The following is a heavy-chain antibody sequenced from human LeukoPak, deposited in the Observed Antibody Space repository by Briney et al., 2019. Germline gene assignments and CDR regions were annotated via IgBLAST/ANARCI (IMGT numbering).Heavy chain of an antibody. CDR1: GFTFSSYS. Sequence: GGSLRLSCAASGFTFSSYSMNWVRQAPGKGLEWVSSISSSSSYIYCADSVKGRFTISRDNAKNSLYLQMNSLRAEDTAVYYCAWGSGSPLDAFDIWGQGTMVTVSS. CDR2: ISSSSSYI. J-gene: IGHJ3*02. CDR3: AWGSGSPLDAFDI. V-gene: IGHV3-21*01. D-gene: IGHD3-10*01.